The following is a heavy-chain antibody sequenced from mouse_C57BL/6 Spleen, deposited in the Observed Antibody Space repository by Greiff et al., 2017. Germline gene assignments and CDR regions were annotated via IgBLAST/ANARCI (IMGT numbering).Heavy chain of an antibody. CDR3: TNYGNSYAMDY. CDR2: ISSGGDYI. CDR1: GFTFSSYA. V-gene: IGHV5-9-1*02. Sequence: EVKLVESGEGLVKPGGSLKLSCAASGFTFSSYAMSWVRQTPEKRLEWVAYISSGGDYIYYADTVKGRFTISRDNARNTLYLQMSSLKSEDTAMYYCTNYGNSYAMDYWGQGTSVTVSS. J-gene: IGHJ4*01. D-gene: IGHD2-1*01.